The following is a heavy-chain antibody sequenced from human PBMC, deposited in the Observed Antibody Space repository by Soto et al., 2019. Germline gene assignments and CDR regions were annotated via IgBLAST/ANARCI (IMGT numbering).Heavy chain of an antibody. V-gene: IGHV3-30-3*01. D-gene: IGHD3-10*01. CDR3: ARDNHPVLLWSGELLTDYDGMAV. Sequence: QVQLVESGGGVVQPGRSLRLSCAASGFTFSSYAMHWVRQAPGKGLEWVAVISYDGSNKYYADSVKGRFTISRDNSKNTLYQQINSLRAEDTGVYYCARDNHPVLLWSGELLTDYDGMAVWGQGSTVTVSS. CDR2: ISYDGSNK. J-gene: IGHJ6*02. CDR1: GFTFSSYA.